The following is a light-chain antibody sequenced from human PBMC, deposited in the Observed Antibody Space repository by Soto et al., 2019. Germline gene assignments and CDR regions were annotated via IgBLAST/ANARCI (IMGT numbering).Light chain of an antibody. CDR2: GAS. Sequence: EIVLTQSPGTLSLSPGERATLSCRASQSVSNNYLAWYQQKPGQAPRLLIYGASNRATGIPDRFSGSGSGTDFTLTISSLVPDASSVYYCHHHGNSGACGQGTKVDIK. J-gene: IGKJ1*01. CDR3: HHHGNSGA. V-gene: IGKV3-20*01. CDR1: QSVSNNY.